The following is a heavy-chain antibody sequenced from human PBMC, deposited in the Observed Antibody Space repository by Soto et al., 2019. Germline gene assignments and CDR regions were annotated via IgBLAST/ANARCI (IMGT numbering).Heavy chain of an antibody. V-gene: IGHV3-21*01. CDR2: ISSSSSYI. D-gene: IGHD2-2*01. J-gene: IGHJ5*02. Sequence: GGSLRLSCAASGSTFSSYSMNWVRQAPGKGLEWVSSISSSSSYIYYADSVKGRFTISRDNAKNSLYLQMNSLRAEDTAVYYCAREGWVVVPAAIGWFDPWGQGTLVTVSS. CDR3: AREGWVVVPAAIGWFDP. CDR1: GSTFSSYS.